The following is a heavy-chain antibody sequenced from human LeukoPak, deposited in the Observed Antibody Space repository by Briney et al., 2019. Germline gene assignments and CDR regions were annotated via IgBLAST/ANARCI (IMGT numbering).Heavy chain of an antibody. D-gene: IGHD1-26*01. CDR1: GFTVSSNY. CDR2: IYSGGST. V-gene: IGHV3-53*05. Sequence: GGSLRLSCAASGFTVSSNYMSWVRQAPGKGLEWVSVIYSGGSTYYADSVKGRFIISRDNSKNTLYLQMNSLRAEDTAVYYCARVEGGATLYYFDYWGQGTLVTVSS. CDR3: ARVEGGATLYYFDY. J-gene: IGHJ4*02.